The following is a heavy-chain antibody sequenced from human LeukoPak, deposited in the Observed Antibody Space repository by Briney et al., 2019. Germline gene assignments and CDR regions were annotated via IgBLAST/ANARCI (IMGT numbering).Heavy chain of an antibody. V-gene: IGHV1-8*02. CDR3: ARGRYSSSWTTYYYYYMDV. CDR1: GYTFTGYY. CDR2: INPNSGNT. J-gene: IGHJ6*03. Sequence: ASVKVSCKASGYTFTGYYMHWVRQAPGQGLEWMGWINPNSGNTGYAQKFQGRVTMTRNTSISTAYMELSSLRSEDTAVYYCARGRYSSSWTTYYYYYMDVWGKGTTVTISS. D-gene: IGHD6-13*01.